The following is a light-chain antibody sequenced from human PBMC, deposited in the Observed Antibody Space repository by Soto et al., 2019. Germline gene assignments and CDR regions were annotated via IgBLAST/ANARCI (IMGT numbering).Light chain of an antibody. Sequence: ETVLTQSPGTLSLSPGERATLSCRTSQSLGSDYLAWYQQKPGQAPRLLIYGVSSRATDIPDRFSGSGSGTDFTLTISRLEQEDFAMCYCQLYGTSRAFGQGTKVQI. CDR3: QLYGTSRA. CDR1: QSLGSDY. J-gene: IGKJ1*01. V-gene: IGKV3-20*01. CDR2: GVS.